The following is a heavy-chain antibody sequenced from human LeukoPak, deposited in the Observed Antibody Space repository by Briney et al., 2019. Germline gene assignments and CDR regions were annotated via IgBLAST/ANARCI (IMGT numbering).Heavy chain of an antibody. CDR1: GFTFTSYW. CDR3: VRNLAVAGTCFDS. CDR2: IKQDGSDR. J-gene: IGHJ4*02. Sequence: GGSLRLSCAASGFTFTSYWMNWARQAPGTGLEWVANIKQDGSDRNYVTSVRGRFTISRDNAESSLYLQMNSLRVEDTAVYYCVRNLAVAGTCFDSWGQGTLVTVSS. V-gene: IGHV3-7*03. D-gene: IGHD6-19*01.